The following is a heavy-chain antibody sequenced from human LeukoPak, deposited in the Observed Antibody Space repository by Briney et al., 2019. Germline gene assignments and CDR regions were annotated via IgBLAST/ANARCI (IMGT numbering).Heavy chain of an antibody. V-gene: IGHV4-34*01. CDR2: INHSAST. Sequence: SETLSLNCAVDAGSFCGYYWSWIRQPPGQGRVWIGEINHSASTNYNPSHKSRVTISVDTSKNQYSLKLTSVTAADTAVYYCARGAILITFGGVINPLDYWGQGTLVTVSS. CDR1: AGSFCGYY. D-gene: IGHD3-16*01. J-gene: IGHJ4*02. CDR3: ARGAILITFGGVINPLDY.